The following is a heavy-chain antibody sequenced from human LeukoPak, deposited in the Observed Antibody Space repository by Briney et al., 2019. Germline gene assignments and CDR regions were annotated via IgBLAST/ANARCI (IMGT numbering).Heavy chain of an antibody. D-gene: IGHD3-3*01. V-gene: IGHV3-23*01. CDR1: GFTFRSYA. J-gene: IGHJ3*01. CDR3: AQGDSYYDFLLSV. Sequence: GGSLRLSCEASGFTFRSYAMTWVRQAPGKGLEWVSAISGSGVKTYYADSVKGRFTISRDNSRSTLYLQMNSLRAEDTAVYYCAQGDSYYDFLLSVWGQGTMVTVSS. CDR2: ISGSGVKT.